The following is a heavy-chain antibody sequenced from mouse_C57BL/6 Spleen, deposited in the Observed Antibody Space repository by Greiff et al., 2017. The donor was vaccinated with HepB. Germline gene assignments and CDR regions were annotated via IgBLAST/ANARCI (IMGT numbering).Heavy chain of an antibody. J-gene: IGHJ1*03. CDR1: GFTFSSYA. V-gene: IGHV5-4*01. CDR2: ISDGGSYT. D-gene: IGHD1-1*01. CDR3: AREEIYGSSWYFDV. Sequence: EVQGVESGGGLVKPGGSLKLSCAASGFTFSSYAMSWVRQTPEKRLEWVATISDGGSYTYYPDNVKGRFTISRDNAKNNLYLQMSHLKSEDTAMYYYAREEIYGSSWYFDVWGTWTTVTVSS.